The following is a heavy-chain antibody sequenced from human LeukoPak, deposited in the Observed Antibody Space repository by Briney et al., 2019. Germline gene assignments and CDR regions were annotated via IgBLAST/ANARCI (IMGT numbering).Heavy chain of an antibody. V-gene: IGHV1-46*01. CDR2: INPSGGST. D-gene: IGHD5-18*01. CDR3: ARDEGSYGCDY. J-gene: IGHJ4*02. Sequence: ASVKVSCKASGYTFTGYYMHWVRQAPGQGLEWMGIINPSGGSTSYAQKFQGRVTMTRDTSTSTAYMELSSLRSEDTAVYYCARDEGSYGCDYWGQGTLVTVSS. CDR1: GYTFTGYY.